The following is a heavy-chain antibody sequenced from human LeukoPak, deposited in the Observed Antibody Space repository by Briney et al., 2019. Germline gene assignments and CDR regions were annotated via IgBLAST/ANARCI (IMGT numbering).Heavy chain of an antibody. Sequence: SVKVSCKASGGTFNSYAISWVRQAPGQGLEWMGGIIPIFGTANYAQKFQGRVTITADESTSTAYMELSSLRSEDTAVYYCARGRAYCSSTSCYGIEDYWGQGTLVTVSS. CDR2: IIPIFGTA. CDR1: GGTFNSYA. V-gene: IGHV1-69*01. D-gene: IGHD2-2*01. J-gene: IGHJ4*02. CDR3: ARGRAYCSSTSCYGIEDY.